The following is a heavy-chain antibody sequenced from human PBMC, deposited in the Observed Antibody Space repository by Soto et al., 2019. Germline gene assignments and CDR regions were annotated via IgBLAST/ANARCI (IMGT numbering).Heavy chain of an antibody. Sequence: EVQLLESGGGLVQPGGSLRLSCAASGFTFSSYAMSWVRQAPGKGLEWVSVISGSDGSTYYADSVKGRFTSSRDNSKNTLYLQMNSLRAEDTAVYYCARRTSGWYLDYWGQGTLVTVSS. V-gene: IGHV3-23*01. CDR3: ARRTSGWYLDY. CDR2: ISGSDGST. D-gene: IGHD6-19*01. CDR1: GFTFSSYA. J-gene: IGHJ4*02.